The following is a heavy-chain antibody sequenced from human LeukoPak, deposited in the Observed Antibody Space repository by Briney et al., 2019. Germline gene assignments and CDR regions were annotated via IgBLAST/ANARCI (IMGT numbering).Heavy chain of an antibody. J-gene: IGHJ4*02. Sequence: PSETLSLTCTVSGGSISSGNLYWNWIRQSPDKGLEWLGNVYHSGGTYYNPSLKSRVTISVDTSKNQFSLKLSSVTAADTAVYYCARPRFRTMVRGVIITPRTYYFDYWGQGTLVTVSS. V-gene: IGHV4-39*07. D-gene: IGHD3-10*01. CDR1: GGSISSGNLY. CDR2: VYHSGGT. CDR3: ARPRFRTMVRGVIITPRTYYFDY.